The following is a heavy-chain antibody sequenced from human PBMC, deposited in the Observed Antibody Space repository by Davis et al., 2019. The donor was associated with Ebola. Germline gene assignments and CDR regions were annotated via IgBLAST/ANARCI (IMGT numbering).Heavy chain of an antibody. CDR2: IISIFDTP. V-gene: IGHV1-69*13. J-gene: IGHJ4*02. CDR1: GGSFSSHP. Sequence: SSVKVSCKTSGGSFSSHPISWVRQAPRQGLEWMGGIISIFDTPHYAQKFQGRITITADASTSTAYMELSSLRSEDTATYFCARDFDGGNYYFDCWGPGTPVTVSS. D-gene: IGHD3-9*01. CDR3: ARDFDGGNYYFDC.